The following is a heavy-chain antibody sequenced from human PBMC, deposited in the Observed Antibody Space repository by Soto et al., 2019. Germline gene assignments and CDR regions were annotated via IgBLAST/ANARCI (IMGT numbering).Heavy chain of an antibody. V-gene: IGHV4-34*01. J-gene: IGHJ4*02. Sequence: QVQLQQWGAGLLKPSETLSLTCAVYGGSFSGYYWSWIRQPPGKGLEWIGEITPSGSTNYSPSLKSRVPISVETSKNQFSLKVSSVTAADAAVYYCARGRSGGAAVWGQGTLVTVSS. CDR3: ARGRSGGAAV. D-gene: IGHD3-3*01. CDR1: GGSFSGYY. CDR2: ITPSGST.